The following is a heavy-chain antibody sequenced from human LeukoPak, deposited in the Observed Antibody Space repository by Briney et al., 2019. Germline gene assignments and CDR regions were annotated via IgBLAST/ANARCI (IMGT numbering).Heavy chain of an antibody. CDR3: AREDYGDSQPFDY. V-gene: IGHV4-61*02. CDR2: IYTSGST. Sequence: SETLSLTCTVSGGSISSGSYYWSWIRQPAGKGLEWIGRIYTSGSTNYNPSLKSRVTISVDTSKNQFSLKLSSVTAADTAVYYCAREDYGDSQPFDYWGQGTLVTVSS. J-gene: IGHJ4*02. CDR1: GGSISSGSYY. D-gene: IGHD4-17*01.